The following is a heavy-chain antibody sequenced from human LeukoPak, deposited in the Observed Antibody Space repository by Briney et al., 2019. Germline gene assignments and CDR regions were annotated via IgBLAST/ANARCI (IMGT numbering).Heavy chain of an antibody. D-gene: IGHD2-21*02. CDR3: ARSIIVVVAAGALDI. J-gene: IGHJ3*02. V-gene: IGHV4-59*08. Sequence: SGTLSLTCTVSGDSISSYYWSWIRQPPGKGLEWIGYIYHSGNTNSNPSLKSRVTISVDTTKNQFSLKLSSVTAADTAVYYCARSIIVVVAAGALDIWGPGTMVTVSS. CDR2: IYHSGNT. CDR1: GDSISSYY.